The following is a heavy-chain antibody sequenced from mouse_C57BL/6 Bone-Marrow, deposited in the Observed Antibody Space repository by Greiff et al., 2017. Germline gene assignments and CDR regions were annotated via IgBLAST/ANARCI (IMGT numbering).Heavy chain of an antibody. Sequence: DVKLVESGGGLVQPGGSLKLSCAASGFTFSDYYMYWVRQTPEKRLEWVAYISNGGGSTYYPDTVKGRFTISRDNAKNTLYLQMSRLKSEDTAMYYCARHVDYWGQGTSVTVSS. CDR2: ISNGGGST. V-gene: IGHV5-12*01. CDR1: GFTFSDYY. J-gene: IGHJ4*01. CDR3: ARHVDY.